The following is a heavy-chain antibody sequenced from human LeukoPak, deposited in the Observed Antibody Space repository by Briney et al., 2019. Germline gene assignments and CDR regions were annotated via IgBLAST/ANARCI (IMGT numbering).Heavy chain of an antibody. D-gene: IGHD5-24*01. V-gene: IGHV3-23*01. J-gene: IGHJ4*02. CDR2: VSGSGRGENT. CDR1: GFTFSSYG. CDR3: AKSGYNRFDY. Sequence: GSLRLSCAASGFTFSSYGMSWVRQAPGKGLEWGSNVSGSGRGENTYYADSVKGRFTISRDNSKNTLILQMNSLRAEDTAVYYCAKSGYNRFDYWGQGILVTVSS.